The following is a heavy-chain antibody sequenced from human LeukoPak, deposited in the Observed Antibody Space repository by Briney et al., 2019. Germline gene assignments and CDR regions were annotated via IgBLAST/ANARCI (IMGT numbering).Heavy chain of an antibody. D-gene: IGHD6-13*01. J-gene: IGHJ4*02. CDR2: IYSGGST. Sequence: GGSLRLSCAASGFTVSSNYMSWVRQAPGKGQEWVSVIYSGGSTYYADSVKGRFTISRDNSKNTLYLQMNSLRAEDTAVYYCARDPVSAAPGYWGQGTLVTVSS. CDR1: GFTVSSNY. V-gene: IGHV3-53*01. CDR3: ARDPVSAAPGY.